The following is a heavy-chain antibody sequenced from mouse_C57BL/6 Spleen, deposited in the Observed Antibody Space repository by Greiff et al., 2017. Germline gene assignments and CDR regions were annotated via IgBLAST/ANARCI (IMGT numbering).Heavy chain of an antibody. V-gene: IGHV5-4*03. CDR3: ARARGYFDY. CDR2: ISDGGSYT. Sequence: EVKLMESGGGLVKPGGSLKLSCAASGFTFSSYAMSWVRQTPEKRLAWVATISDGGSYTYYPDNVKGRFTIARDNAKNNLYLQMSHLKSEDTAMYYCARARGYFDYWGQGTTLTVSS. J-gene: IGHJ2*01. CDR1: GFTFSSYA.